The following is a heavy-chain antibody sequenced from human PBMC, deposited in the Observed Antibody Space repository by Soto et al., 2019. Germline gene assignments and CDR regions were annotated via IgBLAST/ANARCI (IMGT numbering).Heavy chain of an antibody. CDR3: ASDSSGWHAAFDY. V-gene: IGHV1-69*02. CDR1: GGTFSSYT. D-gene: IGHD6-19*01. CDR2: IIPILGIA. J-gene: IGHJ4*02. Sequence: QVQLVQSGAEVKKPGSSVKVSCKASGGTFSSYTISWVRQAPGQGLEWMGRIIPILGIANYAQKFQGRVTITADKSTSTAYMELSSLRSEDTAVYYCASDSSGWHAAFDYWGQGTLVTVSS.